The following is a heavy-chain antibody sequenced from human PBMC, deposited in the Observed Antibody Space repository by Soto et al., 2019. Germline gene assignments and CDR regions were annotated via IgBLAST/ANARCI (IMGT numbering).Heavy chain of an antibody. D-gene: IGHD6-25*01. CDR1: GFTFTSSA. J-gene: IGHJ3*02. V-gene: IGHV1-58*01. CDR2: IVVGSGNT. Sequence: ASVKVSCKASGFTFTSSAVQRVRQARGQRLEWIGWIVVGSGNTNYAQKFQERVTITRDMSTSTAYMELSSLRSEDTAVYYCAADAALHDDAFDIWGQGTMVTVSS. CDR3: AADAALHDDAFDI.